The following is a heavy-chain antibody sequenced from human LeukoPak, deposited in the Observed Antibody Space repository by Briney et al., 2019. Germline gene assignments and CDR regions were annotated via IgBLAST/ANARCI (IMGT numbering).Heavy chain of an antibody. D-gene: IGHD3-10*01. V-gene: IGHV1-69*05. CDR1: GGTFSSYA. CDR2: IIPIFDTA. J-gene: IGHJ4*02. Sequence: GASVKVSCKASGGTFSSYAISWVRQAPGQGLEWMGGIIPIFDTANYAQKFQGRVTITTDESTSTAYMELSSLRSEDTAVYYCARGPGGSGSYYSNYFDYWGQGTLVTVSS. CDR3: ARGPGGSGSYYSNYFDY.